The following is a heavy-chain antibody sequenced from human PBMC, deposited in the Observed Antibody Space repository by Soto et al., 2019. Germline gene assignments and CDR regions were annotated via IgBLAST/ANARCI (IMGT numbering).Heavy chain of an antibody. V-gene: IGHV1-46*01. D-gene: IGHD6-19*01. CDR1: GHTLTELS. CDR2: INPSGGST. CDR3: ARGEDVAGTVYFDF. J-gene: IGHJ4*02. Sequence: GASVKVSCKISGHTLTELSIHWVRQAPGKGLEWMGIINPSGGSTSYAQKFQGRVTMTRDTSTSTVYMELSSLRSEDTAVYYCARGEDVAGTVYFDFWGQGTLVTVSS.